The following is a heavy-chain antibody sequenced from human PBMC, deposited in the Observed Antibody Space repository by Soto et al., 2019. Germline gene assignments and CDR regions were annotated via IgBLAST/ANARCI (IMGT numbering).Heavy chain of an antibody. D-gene: IGHD6-13*01. CDR2: INHSGST. V-gene: IGHV4-34*01. J-gene: IGHJ5*02. CDR1: GGSFSGYY. Sequence: SSETLSLTCAVYGGSFSGYYWSWICQPPGKGLEWIGEINHSGSTNYNPSLKSRVTISVDKSKNQFSLKLSSVTAADTAVYYCARVKRSSWYYWFDPWGQGTPVTVSS. CDR3: ARVKRSSWYYWFDP.